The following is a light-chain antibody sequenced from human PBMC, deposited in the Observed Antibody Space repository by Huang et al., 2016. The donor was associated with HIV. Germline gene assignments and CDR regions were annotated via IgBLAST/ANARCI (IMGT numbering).Light chain of an antibody. J-gene: IGKJ2*01. CDR1: QSVSSSY. CDR3: QQYGGSPLYT. CDR2: AAS. V-gene: IGKV3-20*01. Sequence: EIVLTQSPGTLSLSPGERATLSCRASQSVSSSYLAWYQQKPGQAPSLLIYAASSRATGIPDRVSGSGSGTDFTLTISRLEPEDFAVYYCQQYGGSPLYTFGQGTKLEIK.